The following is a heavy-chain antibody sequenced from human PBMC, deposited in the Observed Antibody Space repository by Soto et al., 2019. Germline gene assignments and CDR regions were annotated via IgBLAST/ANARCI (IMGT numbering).Heavy chain of an antibody. CDR1: GYTFTSYG. Sequence: ASVKVSCKASGYTFTSYGISWVRQAPGQRLEWMGWINAGNGNTKYSQKFQGRVTITRDTSASTAYMELSSLRSEDTAVYYCARGGSLSRYFDLWGRGTLVTVS. CDR3: ARGGSLSRYFDL. J-gene: IGHJ2*01. D-gene: IGHD1-26*01. V-gene: IGHV1-3*01. CDR2: INAGNGNT.